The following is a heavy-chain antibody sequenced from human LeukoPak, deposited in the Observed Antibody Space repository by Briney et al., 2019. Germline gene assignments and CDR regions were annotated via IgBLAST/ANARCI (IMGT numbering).Heavy chain of an antibody. CDR2: IYYSGST. CDR1: GFTFSGYS. J-gene: IGHJ6*03. D-gene: IGHD1-26*01. CDR3: ARVAPDYSGSYYYYMDV. Sequence: LRFSCAASGFTFSGYSMNWVRQHPGKGLEWIGYIYYSGSTYYNPSLKSRVTISVDTSESQFSLKLSSVTAADTAVYYCARVAPDYSGSYYYYMDVWAKGPRSPSP. V-gene: IGHV4-31*02.